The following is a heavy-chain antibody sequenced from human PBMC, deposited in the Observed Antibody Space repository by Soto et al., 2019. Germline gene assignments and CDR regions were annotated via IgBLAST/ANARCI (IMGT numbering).Heavy chain of an antibody. Sequence: QITLKESGPTLVKPTQTLTLTCTFSGLSLSTTGVGVGWIRQPPGKALEWLALIYWDDDKRYSPSLKSRLTITKGPAKNQVVLTMTSMDPVDTATYYCVQSRCGGDCLQSYSSHSYYGLDVWGQGTTVTVSS. J-gene: IGHJ6*02. CDR2: IYWDDDK. CDR1: GLSLSTTGVG. V-gene: IGHV2-5*02. D-gene: IGHD2-21*02. CDR3: VQSRCGGDCLQSYSSHSYYGLDV.